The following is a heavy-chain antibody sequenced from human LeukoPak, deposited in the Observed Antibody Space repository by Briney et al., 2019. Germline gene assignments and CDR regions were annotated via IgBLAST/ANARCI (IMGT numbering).Heavy chain of an antibody. CDR1: GFTFSSYS. V-gene: IGHV3-23*01. CDR2: ISHSGGST. CDR3: AKFSVEFYYYYMDV. J-gene: IGHJ6*03. Sequence: GGSLRLSCAASGFTFSSYSMSWVRQAPGKGLEWVSAISHSGGSTYYADSVKGRFTISRDNAKNTLYLQMNSLRAEDTAVYYCAKFSVEFYYYYMDVWGKGTTVTVSS. D-gene: IGHD1-1*01.